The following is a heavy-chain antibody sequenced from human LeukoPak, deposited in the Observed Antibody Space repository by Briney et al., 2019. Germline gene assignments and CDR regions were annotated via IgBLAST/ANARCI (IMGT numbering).Heavy chain of an antibody. Sequence: VASVKVSCKASGYTFSSYGISWVRQAPGQGLEWMGRISAYNGDTHYAQKFQGRVTMTTDTSTSTAYMELRSLRSDDTAMYYCARRGGKNYGDYLLYYYYMDVWGKGTTVTVSS. CDR2: ISAYNGDT. J-gene: IGHJ6*03. CDR3: ARRGGKNYGDYLLYYYYMDV. CDR1: GYTFSSYG. V-gene: IGHV1-18*01. D-gene: IGHD4-17*01.